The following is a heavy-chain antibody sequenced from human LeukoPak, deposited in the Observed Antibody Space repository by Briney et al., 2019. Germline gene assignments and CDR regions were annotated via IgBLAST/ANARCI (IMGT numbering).Heavy chain of an antibody. J-gene: IGHJ4*02. CDR3: ARLSDSDSSGYYWGFEY. CDR2: IHYSGST. CDR1: GGSISGYY. Sequence: KSSETLSLTCTVSGGSISGYYWSWIRQPPGKGLECIGYIHYSGSTNYNPSLKSRVTISVDTSKNQFSLKLSSVTAADTAVYYCARLSDSDSSGYYWGFEYWGQGTLVTVSS. V-gene: IGHV4-59*08. D-gene: IGHD3-22*01.